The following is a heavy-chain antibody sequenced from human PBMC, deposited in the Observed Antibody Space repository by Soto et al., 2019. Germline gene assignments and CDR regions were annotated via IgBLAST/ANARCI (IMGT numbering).Heavy chain of an antibody. V-gene: IGHV4-34*01. CDR1: GGSFSGCY. Sequence: QVQLQQWGAGLLKPSETLSLTCAVYGGSFSGCYWSWIRQPPGTGLEWIGEINHSGSTNYNPSLKSRVTISVDTSKNQFSLKLSSVTAADTAVYYCARGGSGAPGINSAYYFDYWGQGTLVTVSS. CDR3: ARGGSGAPGINSAYYFDY. D-gene: IGHD1-26*01. J-gene: IGHJ4*02. CDR2: INHSGST.